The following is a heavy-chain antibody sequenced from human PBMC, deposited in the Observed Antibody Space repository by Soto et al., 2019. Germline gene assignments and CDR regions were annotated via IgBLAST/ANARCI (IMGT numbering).Heavy chain of an antibody. CDR1: GFTFSTYS. D-gene: IGHD6-6*01. Sequence: EVQLVESGGGLVQPGGSLRVSRAASGFTFSTYSMNWVRQAPGKGLEWVSYMSSRSLTIYYTDSVKGRFTISRDNAKNSLYLQMNSLRDEDTAVYYCARGGSSSDNGMDVWGQGTTVTVSS. CDR2: MSSRSLTI. CDR3: ARGGSSSDNGMDV. J-gene: IGHJ6*02. V-gene: IGHV3-48*02.